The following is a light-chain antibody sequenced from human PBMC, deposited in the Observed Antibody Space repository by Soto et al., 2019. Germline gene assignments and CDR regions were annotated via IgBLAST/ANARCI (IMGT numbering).Light chain of an antibody. V-gene: IGLV7-46*01. CDR1: TGAVTSGHY. CDR3: LLPYSGARLYV. CDR2: DTS. J-gene: IGLJ1*01. Sequence: QAVVTQEPSLTVSPGGTVTLTCGSSTGAVTSGHYPYWFQQKPGQAPRTLIYDTSNKHSWTPARFSGSLLGGKAALTLSGAQPEDEAEYYCLLPYSGARLYVFGTGTKVTVL.